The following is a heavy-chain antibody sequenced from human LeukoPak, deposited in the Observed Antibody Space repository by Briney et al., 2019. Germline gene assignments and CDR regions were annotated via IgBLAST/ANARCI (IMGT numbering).Heavy chain of an antibody. Sequence: SVKVSCKASGGTFSSYAISWVRQAPGQGLEWMGSIIPILGIANYAQKFQGRVTITADKSTSTAYMELSSLRSEDTAVYYCASLGDYCGGDCYSDYWGQGTLVTVSS. CDR1: GGTFSSYA. CDR3: ASLGDYCGGDCYSDY. CDR2: IIPILGIA. D-gene: IGHD2-21*02. V-gene: IGHV1-69*04. J-gene: IGHJ4*02.